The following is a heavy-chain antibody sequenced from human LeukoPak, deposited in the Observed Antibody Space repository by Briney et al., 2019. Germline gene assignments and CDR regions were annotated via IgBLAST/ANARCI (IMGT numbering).Heavy chain of an antibody. CDR3: ARDHLYGDYGLAY. J-gene: IGHJ4*02. CDR2: INHSGST. V-gene: IGHV4-34*01. D-gene: IGHD4-17*01. Sequence: SETLSLTCAVYGGSFSGFYWSWIRQPPGMQLEWIGEINHSGSTNYNPSPKSRVTISIDTSKNQFSLKLTSVTAADTAVYYCARDHLYGDYGLAYWGQGTLVTVSS. CDR1: GGSFSGFY.